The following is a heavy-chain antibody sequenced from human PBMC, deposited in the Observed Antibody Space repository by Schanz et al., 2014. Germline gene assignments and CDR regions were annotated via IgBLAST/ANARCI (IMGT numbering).Heavy chain of an antibody. J-gene: IGHJ4*02. V-gene: IGHV3-33*01. Sequence: QAQLVESGGGVVQPGRSLRLSCVASGFTFISYDIHWVRQAPGKGLEWVAVIRYDGRNKNFVESVKGRFTISRDNYKDTLYLQMSGLTPEDTAVYYCARGPIPIQGVPMDFWGQGTLVTVSS. CDR2: IRYDGRNK. D-gene: IGHD3-10*01. CDR3: ARGPIPIQGVPMDF. CDR1: GFTFISYD.